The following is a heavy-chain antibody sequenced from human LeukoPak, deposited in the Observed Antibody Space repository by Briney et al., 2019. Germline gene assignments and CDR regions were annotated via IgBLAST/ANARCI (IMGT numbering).Heavy chain of an antibody. CDR2: MNPNSGNT. CDR3: ARADSIAARYYYYYMDV. CDR1: GYTFTSYD. J-gene: IGHJ6*03. Sequence: ASVKVSCKASGYTFTSYDINWVRQATGQGLEWMGWMNPNSGNTGYVQKFQGRVTITRNTSISTAYMELSSLRSEDTAVYYCARADSIAARYYYYYMDVWGKGTTVTVSS. V-gene: IGHV1-8*03. D-gene: IGHD6-6*01.